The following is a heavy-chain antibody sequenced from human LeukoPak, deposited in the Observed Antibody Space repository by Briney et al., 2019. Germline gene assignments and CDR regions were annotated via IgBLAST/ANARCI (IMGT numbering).Heavy chain of an antibody. CDR2: ISNFNGNT. J-gene: IGHJ6*02. V-gene: IGHV1-18*01. Sequence: ASVKVSCKASGYTFSSYGISWVRQAPGQGLEWMGWISNFNGNTKHALNLQGRVTMTTDTSTSTAYMELGSLTSDDTAVYYCARIGLAIVSSVNNYCYYGMDVWGQGTTVTVSS. D-gene: IGHD2/OR15-2a*01. CDR3: ARIGLAIVSSVNNYCYYGMDV. CDR1: GYTFSSYG.